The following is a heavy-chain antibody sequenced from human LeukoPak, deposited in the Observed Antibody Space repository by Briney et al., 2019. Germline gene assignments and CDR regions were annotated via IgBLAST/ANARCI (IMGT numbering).Heavy chain of an antibody. V-gene: IGHV3-30*18. CDR1: GFTFSSYG. CDR2: ISYDGDNK. D-gene: IGHD2/OR15-2a*01. CDR3: AKIVSAHY. J-gene: IGHJ4*02. Sequence: GGSLRLSCAASGFTFSSYGMHWVRQAPGKGLDWVATISYDGDNKYSADSVKGRFTISSDNSKNTLYLQMNSLRAEDTAVYYCAKIVSAHYWGQGTLVTVSS.